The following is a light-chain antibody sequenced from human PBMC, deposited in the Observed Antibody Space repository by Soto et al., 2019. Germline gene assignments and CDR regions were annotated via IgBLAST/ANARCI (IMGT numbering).Light chain of an antibody. J-gene: IGKJ4*01. CDR3: QQRSNWPPT. CDR2: DTS. Sequence: EVALTQSPATPSLSPGERATLSCRASQSISSYLAWYQQRPGQAPRLLIFDTSNRATGIPARFSGSGSGTDFTLTISSLEPEDFAVYYCQQRSNWPPTFGGGTKVEIK. CDR1: QSISSY. V-gene: IGKV3-11*01.